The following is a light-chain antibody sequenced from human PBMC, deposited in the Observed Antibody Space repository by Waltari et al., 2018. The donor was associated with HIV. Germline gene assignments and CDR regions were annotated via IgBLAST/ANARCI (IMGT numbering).Light chain of an antibody. V-gene: IGKV3-11*01. Sequence: ETVLTQSPATLSLSPGESATLSCRASQRVSSYLAWYQQKLGQAPRLLIYDASNRATGIPARFSGSGSGTDFTLTISSLEPEDFAVYYCQQRSNWIFGQGTRLEIK. CDR2: DAS. J-gene: IGKJ5*01. CDR1: QRVSSY. CDR3: QQRSNWI.